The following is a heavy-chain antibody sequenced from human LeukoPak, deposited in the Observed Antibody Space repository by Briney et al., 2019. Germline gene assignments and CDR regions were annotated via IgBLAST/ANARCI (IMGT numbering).Heavy chain of an antibody. CDR1: GFTFSSYS. J-gene: IGHJ6*03. CDR2: ISSSSSTI. V-gene: IGHV3-48*01. Sequence: PGGSLRLSCAASGFTFSSYSMNWVRQAPGKGLEWVSYISSSSSTIYYADSVKGRFTISRDNAKNSLYLQMNSLRAEDTAVYYCARVRRDVVVPAASYDHYYMDVWGKGTTVTVSS. D-gene: IGHD2-2*01. CDR3: ARVRRDVVVPAASYDHYYMDV.